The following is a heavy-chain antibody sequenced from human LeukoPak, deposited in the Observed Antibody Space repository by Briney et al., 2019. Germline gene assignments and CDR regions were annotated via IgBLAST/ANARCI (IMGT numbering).Heavy chain of an antibody. J-gene: IGHJ4*02. V-gene: IGHV3-23*01. CDR2: ISGSGGST. D-gene: IGHD3-9*01. CDR3: AKDMRFDWTPYYFDY. CDR1: GFTFSGYS. Sequence: PGGSLRLSCAASGFTFSGYSLTWVRQAPGKGLEWVSAISGSGGSTYYADSVKGRFTISRDNSKNTLYLQMNSLRAEDTAVYYCAKDMRFDWTPYYFDYWGQGTLVTVSS.